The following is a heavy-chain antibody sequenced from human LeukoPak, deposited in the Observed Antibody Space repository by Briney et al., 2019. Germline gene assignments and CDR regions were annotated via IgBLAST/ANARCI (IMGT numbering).Heavy chain of an antibody. D-gene: IGHD5-18*01. Sequence: SETLSLTCTVSGGSISSSSYYWGWIRQPPGKGLEWIGSIYYSGSTYYNPSLKSRVTISVDTSKNQFSLKLSSVAAADTAVYYCARGLMDTAEPTYFDYWGQGTLVTVSS. CDR2: IYYSGST. CDR1: GGSISSSSYY. CDR3: ARGLMDTAEPTYFDY. J-gene: IGHJ4*02. V-gene: IGHV4-39*07.